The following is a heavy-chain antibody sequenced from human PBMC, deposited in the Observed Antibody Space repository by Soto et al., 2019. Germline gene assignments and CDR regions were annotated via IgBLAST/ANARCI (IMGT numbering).Heavy chain of an antibody. V-gene: IGHV2-70*01. Sequence: SGPMLVNTTQTLTLTCTFSGFSLSTSGMCVSWIRQPPGKALDWLALVDWDDDKYYSTSLKTRLTISKDTSKNQVVLTMTNMDPVDTATYYCARISITGMTNYFYGMDVWGQGTTVTVSS. CDR1: GFSLSTSGMC. CDR2: VDWDDDK. J-gene: IGHJ6*02. CDR3: ARISITGMTNYFYGMDV. D-gene: IGHD1-20*01.